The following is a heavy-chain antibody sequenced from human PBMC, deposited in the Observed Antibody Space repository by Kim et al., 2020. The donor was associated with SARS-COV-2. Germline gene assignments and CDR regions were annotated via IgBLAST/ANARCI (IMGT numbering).Heavy chain of an antibody. CDR2: ISYDGSNK. CDR1: GFTFSSYA. CDR3: ARDRVTMIVVVMTAVFD. J-gene: IGHJ4*01. D-gene: IGHD3-22*01. V-gene: IGHV3-30*04. Sequence: GGSLRLSCAASGFTFSSYAMHWVRQAPGKGLEWVAVISYDGSNKYYADSVKGRFTISRDNSKNTLYLQMNSLRAEDTAVYYCARDRVTMIVVVMTAVFD.